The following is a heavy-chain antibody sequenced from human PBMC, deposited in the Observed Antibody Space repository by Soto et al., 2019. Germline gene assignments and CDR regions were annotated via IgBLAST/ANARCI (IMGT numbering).Heavy chain of an antibody. J-gene: IGHJ6*02. CDR1: GLSLSTIGEG. V-gene: IGHV2-5*02. CDR2: IYWDDDK. CDR3: VQSRCGGDCLHSYSSHSYYGLDV. Sequence: QITLKESGPTLVKPTQTLTLTCTFSGLSLSTIGEGVGWIRQPPGKALEWLALIYWDDDKRYSPSLKSRLTITKDTSKNQVVLTMPSMDPVDTATYYCVQSRCGGDCLHSYSSHSYYGLDVWGQGTTVTVSS. D-gene: IGHD2-21*02.